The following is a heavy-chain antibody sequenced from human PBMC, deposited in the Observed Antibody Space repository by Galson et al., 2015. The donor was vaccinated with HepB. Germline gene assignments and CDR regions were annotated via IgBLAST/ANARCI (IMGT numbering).Heavy chain of an antibody. V-gene: IGHV3-48*01. CDR3: ARSVAGSFDY. Sequence: SLRLSCAASGFTFNIYSMNWVRQAPGKGLEWVAYITSDNRTINYGDSVKGRFTIFRDNARNSLYLQMNSLRPDDTAVYYCARSVAGSFDYWGQGTVVTVSS. J-gene: IGHJ4*02. CDR2: ITSDNRTI. D-gene: IGHD6-19*01. CDR1: GFTFNIYS.